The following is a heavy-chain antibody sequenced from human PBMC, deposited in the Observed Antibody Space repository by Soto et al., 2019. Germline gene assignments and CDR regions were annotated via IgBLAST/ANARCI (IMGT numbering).Heavy chain of an antibody. CDR1: GFTFSSYG. V-gene: IGHV3-33*01. J-gene: IGHJ3*02. CDR3: ARDMGTVTTIAAFDI. D-gene: IGHD4-17*01. CDR2: IWNDGSNK. Sequence: GGSLRLSCAASGFTFSSYGMRWVRQAPGKGLEWVAVIWNDGSNKNYADPVKGRFTISRDNSKNTLYLQMNSLRAEDTAVYYCARDMGTVTTIAAFDIWGQGTMVTVSS.